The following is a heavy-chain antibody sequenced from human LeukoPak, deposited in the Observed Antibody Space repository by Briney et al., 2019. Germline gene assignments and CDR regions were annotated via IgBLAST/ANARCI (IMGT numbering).Heavy chain of an antibody. D-gene: IGHD2-15*01. V-gene: IGHV4-4*07. Sequence: PSETLSLTCTVSGGSISSYYWSWIRQPAGKGLEWIGRIYTSGSTNYNPSLKSRVTMPVDTSNKQFSLKLSSVTAADTAVYYCARGGSGGSWGFDPWGQGTLVIVSS. J-gene: IGHJ5*02. CDR1: GGSISSYY. CDR3: ARGGSGGSWGFDP. CDR2: IYTSGST.